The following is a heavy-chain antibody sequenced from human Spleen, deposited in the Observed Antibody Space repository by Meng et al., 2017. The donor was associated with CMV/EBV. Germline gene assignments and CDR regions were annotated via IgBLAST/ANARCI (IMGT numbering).Heavy chain of an antibody. V-gene: IGHV3-33*06. D-gene: IGHD6-6*01. CDR3: AKDRQHVSYYDYGMDV. Sequence: GESLKISCAASGFTFTTYSMNWVRQAPGQGLEWVAVIWYDGSNKYYADSMKGRFTISRDNSKNTLYLQMNSLRDEDTAVYYCAKDRQHVSYYDYGMDVWGQGTTVTVSS. CDR1: GFTFTTYS. J-gene: IGHJ6*02. CDR2: IWYDGSNK.